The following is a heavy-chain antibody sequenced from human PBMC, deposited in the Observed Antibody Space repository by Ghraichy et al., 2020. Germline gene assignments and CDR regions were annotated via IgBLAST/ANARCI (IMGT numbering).Heavy chain of an antibody. CDR1: GFTISDKF. CDR3: AHSSSWPWYFDH. CDR2: ISGDGST. J-gene: IGHJ4*02. V-gene: IGHV3-53*01. D-gene: IGHD6-13*01. Sequence: GGSLRLFCAASGFTISDKFMTWVRQAPGKGLECVSVISGDGSTHYADSVKDRFTISRDYSRNTVYLQMNSLRADDTAVYYCAHSSSWPWYFDHWGQGTLVTVSS.